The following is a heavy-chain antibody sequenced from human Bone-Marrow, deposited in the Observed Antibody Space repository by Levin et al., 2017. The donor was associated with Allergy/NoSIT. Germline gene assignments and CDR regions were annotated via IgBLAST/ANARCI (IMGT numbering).Heavy chain of an antibody. D-gene: IGHD6-13*01. J-gene: IGHJ4*02. CDR3: ARLPHRRSIAAAGDY. CDR1: GFTFSSYA. CDR2: ISYDGSNK. Sequence: PGGSLRLSCAASGFTFSSYAMHWVRQAPGKGLEWVAVISYDGSNKYYADSVKGRFTISRDNSKNTLYLQMNSLRAEDTAVYYCARLPHRRSIAAAGDYWGQGTLVTVSS. V-gene: IGHV3-30-3*01.